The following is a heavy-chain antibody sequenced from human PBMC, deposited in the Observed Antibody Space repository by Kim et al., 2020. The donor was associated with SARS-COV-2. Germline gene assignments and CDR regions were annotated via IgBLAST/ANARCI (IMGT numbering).Heavy chain of an antibody. CDR3: AKDGHSITMIGGAFDI. V-gene: IGHV3-9*01. CDR1: GFTFDDYA. J-gene: IGHJ3*02. D-gene: IGHD3-22*01. CDR2: ISWNSGSI. Sequence: GGSLRLSCAASGFTFDDYAMHWVRQAPGKGLEWVSGISWNSGSIGYADSVKGRFTISRDNAKNSLYLQMNSLRAEDTALYYCAKDGHSITMIGGAFDIWGQGTMVTVSS.